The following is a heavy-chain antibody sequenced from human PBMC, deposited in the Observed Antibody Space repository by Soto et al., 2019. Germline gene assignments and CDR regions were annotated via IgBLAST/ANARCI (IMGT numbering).Heavy chain of an antibody. D-gene: IGHD2-2*01. Sequence: QVQLVQSGAEVKKPGSSVKVSCKASGGTFSSYAISWVRQAPGQGLEWMGGIIPIFGTANYAQKFQGRVTITADESTSTAYMELSSLRSEDTAVYYCARGKDIVLVQAAMYNWFDPWGQGTLVTVSS. V-gene: IGHV1-69*12. CDR3: ARGKDIVLVQAAMYNWFDP. CDR2: IIPIFGTA. CDR1: GGTFSSYA. J-gene: IGHJ5*02.